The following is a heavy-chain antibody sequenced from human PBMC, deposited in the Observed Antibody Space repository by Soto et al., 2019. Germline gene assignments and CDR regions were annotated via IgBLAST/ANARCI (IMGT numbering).Heavy chain of an antibody. D-gene: IGHD6-6*01. J-gene: IGHJ4*02. CDR1: GGSISSVGYS. CDR2: IYHSGST. V-gene: IGHV4-30-2*01. CDR3: ASGSHVPHY. Sequence: PLPLPYAVFGGSISSVGYSWSWTRKPPGKGLEWIGYIYHSGSTYYNPSLKSRVTISVDRSKNQFSLKLSSVTAADTAMYYCASGSHVPHYWGQGTLVTVSS.